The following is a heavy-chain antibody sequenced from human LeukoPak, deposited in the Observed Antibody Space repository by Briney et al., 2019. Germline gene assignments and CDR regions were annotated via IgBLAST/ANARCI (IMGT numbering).Heavy chain of an antibody. J-gene: IGHJ4*02. CDR2: ISSSSSTI. CDR1: GFTVSSNY. CDR3: ASQLVFRSPFDY. D-gene: IGHD2-21*01. Sequence: GGSLRLSCAASGFTVSSNYMSWVRQAPGKGLEWVSYISSSSSTIYDADSVTGRFTISRDNAKNSLYLQMNRLRAEDTAVYYCASQLVFRSPFDYWGQGTLVTVSS. V-gene: IGHV3-48*01.